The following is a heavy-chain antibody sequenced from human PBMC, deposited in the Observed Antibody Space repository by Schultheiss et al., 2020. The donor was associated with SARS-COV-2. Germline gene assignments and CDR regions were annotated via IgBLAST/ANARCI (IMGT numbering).Heavy chain of an antibody. CDR1: GFTFSSYA. CDR2: ISSDGRSK. CDR3: AKDRWDYYYGVDV. J-gene: IGHJ6*02. Sequence: GGSLRLSCAASGFTFSSYAMSWVRQAPGKGLEWVAVISSDGRSKYYADSVKGRFTISRDNSKNTLYLQMNSLRAEDTAVYYCAKDRWDYYYGVDVWGQGTTVTVSS. V-gene: IGHV3-30-3*01. D-gene: IGHD6-13*01.